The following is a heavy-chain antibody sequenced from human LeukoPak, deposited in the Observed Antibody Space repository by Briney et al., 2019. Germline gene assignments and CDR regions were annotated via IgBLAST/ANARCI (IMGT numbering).Heavy chain of an antibody. V-gene: IGHV3-30-3*01. Sequence: GGSLRLSCAASGFTFSSYVMHWVRQAPGKGLEWVAVISYDGSNKYYADSVKGRFTISRDNSKNTLYLQMNSLRAEDTAVYYCARDASVVVVAATGYWGQGTLVTVSS. J-gene: IGHJ4*02. CDR3: ARDASVVVVAATGY. CDR2: ISYDGSNK. D-gene: IGHD2-15*01. CDR1: GFTFSSYV.